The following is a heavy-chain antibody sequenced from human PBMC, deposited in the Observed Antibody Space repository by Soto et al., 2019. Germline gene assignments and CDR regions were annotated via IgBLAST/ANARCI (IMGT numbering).Heavy chain of an antibody. D-gene: IGHD6-13*01. CDR3: ARQQLLPFYYALDV. V-gene: IGHV4-34*01. CDR1: GGSFSGYY. Sequence: SETLSLTCAVYGGSFSGYYWSWIRQPPGKGLEWIGEINHSGSTNYNPSLKSRDTISVDTSKNQFSLKVNSVTAADTAVYYCARQQLLPFYYALDVWGQGTTVTVSS. J-gene: IGHJ6*02. CDR2: INHSGST.